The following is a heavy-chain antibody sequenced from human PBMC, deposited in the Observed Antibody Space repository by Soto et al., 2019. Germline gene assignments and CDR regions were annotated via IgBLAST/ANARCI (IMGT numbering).Heavy chain of an antibody. D-gene: IGHD2-2*01. V-gene: IGHV3-33*01. CDR1: GFTFSSYG. CDR3: ARALGQLLPYYYYGMDV. J-gene: IGHJ6*02. CDR2: IWYDGSNK. Sequence: PGGSLRLSCAASGFTFSSYGMHWVRQAPGKGLEWVAVIWYDGSNKYYADSVKGRFTIYRDNSKNTLYLQMNSLRAEDTAVYYCARALGQLLPYYYYGMDVWGQGTTVTVSS.